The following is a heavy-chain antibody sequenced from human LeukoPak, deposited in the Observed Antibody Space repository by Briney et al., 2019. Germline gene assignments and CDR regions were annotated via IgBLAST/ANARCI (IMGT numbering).Heavy chain of an antibody. CDR3: ARANYQYSSGWY. D-gene: IGHD6-19*01. J-gene: IGHJ4*02. Sequence: SETLSLTCAVYGGSFSGYYWSWIRQPPGKGLGWIGEINHSGSTNYNPSLKSRVTISVDTSKNQFSLKLSSVTAADTAVYYCARANYQYSSGWYWGQGTLVTVSS. V-gene: IGHV4-34*01. CDR1: GGSFSGYY. CDR2: INHSGST.